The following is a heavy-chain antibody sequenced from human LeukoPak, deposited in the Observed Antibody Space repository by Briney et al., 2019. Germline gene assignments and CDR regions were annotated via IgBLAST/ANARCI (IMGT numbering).Heavy chain of an antibody. CDR2: IYSGDST. Sequence: PGGSLRLSCVASGFTFSSYSMNWVRQAPGKGLEWVSVIYSGDSTYYADSVKGRFTISRDNSKNTLYLQMNSLRAEDTAVYYCARDDGGGSSSAGAYWGQGTLVTVSS. D-gene: IGHD6-6*01. V-gene: IGHV3-53*01. CDR1: GFTFSSYS. J-gene: IGHJ4*02. CDR3: ARDDGGGSSSAGAY.